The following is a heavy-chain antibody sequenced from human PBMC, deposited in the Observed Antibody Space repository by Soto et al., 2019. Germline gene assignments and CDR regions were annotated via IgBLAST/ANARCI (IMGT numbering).Heavy chain of an antibody. CDR3: ARAGGGGYYYAH. J-gene: IGHJ4*02. D-gene: IGHD3-22*01. Sequence: SVKVSCKASGGTFRTYALSWVRQVPGQGLEWMGGLAPVSGTSFYAQKFQGRISIIADGSTNTVFMELSSLESADTAFYYCARAGGGGYYYAHWGQGTLVTVSS. CDR2: LAPVSGTS. V-gene: IGHV1-69*13. CDR1: GGTFRTYA.